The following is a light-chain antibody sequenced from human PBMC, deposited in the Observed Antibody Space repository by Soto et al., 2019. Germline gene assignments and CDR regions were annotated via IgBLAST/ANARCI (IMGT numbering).Light chain of an antibody. CDR2: NTS. CDR3: QQRSSWPPVIT. J-gene: IGKJ5*01. V-gene: IGKV3-11*01. CDR1: QSFSSY. Sequence: EIVLTQSPAILSLSPGERATLSCRASQSFSSYLAWYQQKPGQAPRLLIYNTSKRATGIPARFSGRGSGTDFTLTISSLEPEDFAVYYCQQRSSWPPVITFGQGTRLEI.